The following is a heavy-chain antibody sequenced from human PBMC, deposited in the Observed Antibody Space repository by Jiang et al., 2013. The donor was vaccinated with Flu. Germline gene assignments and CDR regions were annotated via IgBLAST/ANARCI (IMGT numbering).Heavy chain of an antibody. CDR1: GFTFSTYW. CDR2: IKEDGGEK. J-gene: IGHJ4*02. D-gene: IGHD6-13*01. CDR3: ARGPYWQQVVRYFDY. Sequence: VQLLESGGGLVQPGGSLRLSCAASGFTFSTYWMSWVRQAPGKGLEWVANIKEDGGEKYSVDSVRGRFTISRDNDKKSLYLQMNSLRAEDTAVYYCARGPYWQQVVRYFDYVGPGDPGHPSPQ. V-gene: IGHV3-7*03.